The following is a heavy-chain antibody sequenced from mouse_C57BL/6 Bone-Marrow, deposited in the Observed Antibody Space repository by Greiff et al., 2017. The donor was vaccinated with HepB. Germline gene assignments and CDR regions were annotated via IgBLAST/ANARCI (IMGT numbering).Heavy chain of an antibody. J-gene: IGHJ4*01. CDR2: INPNYGTT. V-gene: IGHV1-39*01. CDR1: GYSFTDYN. D-gene: IGHD1-1*01. Sequence: VQLKQSGPELVKPGASVKISCKASGYSFTDYNMNWVKQSNGKSLEWIGVINPNYGTTSYNQKFKGKATLTVDQSSSTAYMQLNSLTSEDSAVYYCARTITTVVATGAMDYWGQGTSVTVSS. CDR3: ARTITTVVATGAMDY.